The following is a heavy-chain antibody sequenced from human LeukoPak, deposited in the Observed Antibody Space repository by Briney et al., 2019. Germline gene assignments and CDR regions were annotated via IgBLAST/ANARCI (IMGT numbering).Heavy chain of an antibody. CDR1: GYTFTGYY. D-gene: IGHD3-9*01. J-gene: IGHJ5*02. CDR2: INPNSGGT. CDR3: ARDILTGYYSWFDP. V-gene: IGHV1-2*02. Sequence: ASVKVSCKASGYTFTGYYMHWVRQAPGQGLEWMGWINPNSGGTNYAQKFQGRVTMTRDTSISTAYMELSRLRSDDTAVHYCARDILTGYYSWFDPWGQGTLVTVSS.